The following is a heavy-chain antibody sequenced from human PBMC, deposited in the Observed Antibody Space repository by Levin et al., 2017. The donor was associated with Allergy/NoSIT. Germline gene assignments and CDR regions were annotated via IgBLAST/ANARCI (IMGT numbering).Heavy chain of an antibody. CDR2: VYYTGST. Sequence: SQTLSLTCTVSGGGSISSSSYFWGWIRQPPGKGLEYIGNVYYTGSTYYNPSFKGRVTISVDTPKNQFSLKLSSLTAADTAVYYGARVYCHNPSSYPSWQYLVQHYFDHWRQGTLVTVSS. V-gene: IGHV4-39*07. D-gene: IGHD2-2*01. CDR1: GGGSISSSSYF. J-gene: IGHJ4*02. CDR3: ARVYCHNPSSYPSWQYLVQHYFDH.